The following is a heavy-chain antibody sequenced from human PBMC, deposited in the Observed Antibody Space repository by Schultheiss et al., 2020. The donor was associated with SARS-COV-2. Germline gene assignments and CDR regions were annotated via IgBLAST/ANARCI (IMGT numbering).Heavy chain of an antibody. Sequence: SQTLSLTCAVYGGSFSGYYWGWIRQPPGKGLEWIGYIYYSGSTNYNPSLKSRVTISVDTSKSQFSLKLSSVTAADTAVYYCARDRPDPHGMDVWGQGTTVTVSS. CDR1: GGSFSGYY. CDR2: IYYSGST. D-gene: IGHD6-6*01. J-gene: IGHJ6*02. V-gene: IGHV4-34*01. CDR3: ARDRPDPHGMDV.